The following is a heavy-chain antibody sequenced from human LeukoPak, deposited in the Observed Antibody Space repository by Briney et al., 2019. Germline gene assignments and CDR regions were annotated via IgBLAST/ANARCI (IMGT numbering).Heavy chain of an antibody. D-gene: IGHD3-3*01. J-gene: IGHJ4*02. CDR2: ISSSSSYI. CDR3: AKGSLTYYDFWSGFSGPDY. CDR1: GFTFSSYS. Sequence: GGSLRLSCAASGFTFSSYSMNWVRQAPGKGLEWVSSISSSSSYIYYADSVKGRFTISRDNAKNSLYLQMNSLRAEDTAVYYCAKGSLTYYDFWSGFSGPDYWGQGTLVTVSS. V-gene: IGHV3-21*01.